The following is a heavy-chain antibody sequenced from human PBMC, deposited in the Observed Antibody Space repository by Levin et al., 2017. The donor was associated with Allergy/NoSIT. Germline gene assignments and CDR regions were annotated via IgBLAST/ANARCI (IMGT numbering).Heavy chain of an antibody. D-gene: IGHD3-9*01. V-gene: IGHV3-30*18. CDR3: AKSESYTLWLLLGS. J-gene: IGHJ4*02. CDR2: VSTDGDRT. CDR1: GFSFGGYA. Sequence: PGGSLRLSCAASGFSFGGYAMHWVRQPPGKGLEWVAVVSTDGDRTFYADSVKGRFTISRDNSKNTLDLQMNSLRPDDTAVYYCAKSESYTLWLLLGSWGQGSLVAVSS.